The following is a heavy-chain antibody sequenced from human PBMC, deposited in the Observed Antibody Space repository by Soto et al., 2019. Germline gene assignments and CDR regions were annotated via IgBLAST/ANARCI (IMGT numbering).Heavy chain of an antibody. Sequence: EVQLLESGGDLVQPGGSLRLSCAASGFTFSSYAMSWVRQAPGKGLEWVSAISSSGGSTYYADSVKGRFTISRDNSKNTLYLQVNSLRAEDTAVYYCAKIPGGRTVTPGTLAIDPWGQGTLVTVSS. J-gene: IGHJ5*02. CDR1: GFTFSSYA. CDR2: ISSSGGST. V-gene: IGHV3-23*01. CDR3: AKIPGGRTVTPGTLAIDP. D-gene: IGHD4-17*01.